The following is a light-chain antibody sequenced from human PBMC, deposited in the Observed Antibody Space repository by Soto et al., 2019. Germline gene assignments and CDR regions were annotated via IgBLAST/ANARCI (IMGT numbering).Light chain of an antibody. Sequence: EVVMTQSPGTLSLSPGERATLSCRASQSVSSSYLAWYQQKPGQAPRLLIYGASTRATSIPARFSGSGSGTEFTLTISSLQSEDFAGYYCQQYNNWPRTFGQGTKV. CDR3: QQYNNWPRT. CDR1: QSVSSSY. J-gene: IGKJ1*01. CDR2: GAS. V-gene: IGKV3-15*01.